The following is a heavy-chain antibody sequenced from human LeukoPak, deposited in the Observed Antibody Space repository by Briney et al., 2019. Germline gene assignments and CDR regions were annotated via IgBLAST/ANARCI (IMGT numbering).Heavy chain of an antibody. CDR1: GCTISSND. Sequence: PGGTLRLTCAASGCTISSNDMRCGSRPPAEELVEGSAISGNSGNTYYADSVKGRFTISGDKSKNTLSLQMNTLTAEDTAVYYCAKNPPVLLWFGELVQLYYFDYWGRGTLVTVSS. D-gene: IGHD3-10*01. CDR2: ISGNSGNT. J-gene: IGHJ4*02. V-gene: IGHV3-23*01. CDR3: AKNPPVLLWFGELVQLYYFDY.